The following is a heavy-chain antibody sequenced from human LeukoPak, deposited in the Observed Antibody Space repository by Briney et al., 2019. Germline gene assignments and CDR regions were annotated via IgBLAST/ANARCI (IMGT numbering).Heavy chain of an antibody. CDR2: ISSSSSTI. D-gene: IGHD1-26*01. V-gene: IGHV3-48*02. Sequence: GGSLRLSCAASGFTFSSYSMNWVRQAPGKGLEWVSYISSSSSTIYYADSVKGRFTISRDNAKNSLYLQMNSLGDEDTAVYYCARDLVGAPNRYYYYYGMDVWGQGTTVTVSS. J-gene: IGHJ6*02. CDR1: GFTFSSYS. CDR3: ARDLVGAPNRYYYYYGMDV.